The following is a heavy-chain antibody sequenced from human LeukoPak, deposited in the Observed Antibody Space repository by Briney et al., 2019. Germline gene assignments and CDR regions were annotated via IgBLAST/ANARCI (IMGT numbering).Heavy chain of an antibody. D-gene: IGHD2-2*01. J-gene: IGHJ4*02. CDR3: AKSETPYCSSANCLMFDY. V-gene: IGHV3-23*01. CDR2: ISGSGGST. Sequence: GGSLRLSCAASGFTFSSYAMSWVRQAPGKGLEWVSGISGSGGSTYDANSVKGRFTISRDNSKNTLYLQMNSLRAEDTAVYYCAKSETPYCSSANCLMFDYWGQGALVTASS. CDR1: GFTFSSYA.